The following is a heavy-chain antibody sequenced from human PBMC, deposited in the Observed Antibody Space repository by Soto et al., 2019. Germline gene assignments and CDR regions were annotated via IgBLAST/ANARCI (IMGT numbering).Heavy chain of an antibody. CDR3: ARDRIVEATTFDY. Sequence: QVQLVESGGGVVQPGRSLRLSCAASGFTFSSYAMHWVRQAPGKGLEWVAVISYDGSNKYYADSVKGRFTISRDNSKNTLYLQMNNLRAEDTAVYYCARDRIVEATTFDYWRQGTLVTVSS. CDR1: GFTFSSYA. J-gene: IGHJ4*02. CDR2: ISYDGSNK. D-gene: IGHD1-26*01. V-gene: IGHV3-30-3*01.